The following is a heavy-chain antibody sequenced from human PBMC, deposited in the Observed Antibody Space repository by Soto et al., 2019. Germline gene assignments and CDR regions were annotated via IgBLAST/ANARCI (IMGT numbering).Heavy chain of an antibody. CDR3: ARATYSGFGLDS. V-gene: IGHV3-11*01. J-gene: IGHJ4*02. CDR2: ISSSGTTI. Sequence: GGSLRLSCVGSGFIVSDHYMTWIRQAPGKGLEWISYISSSGTTIYYADSVKGRFTISRDSAKNSLDLQMTSLIGDDTAVYFCARATYSGFGLDSWGQGTRVTVSS. CDR1: GFIVSDHY. D-gene: IGHD5-12*01.